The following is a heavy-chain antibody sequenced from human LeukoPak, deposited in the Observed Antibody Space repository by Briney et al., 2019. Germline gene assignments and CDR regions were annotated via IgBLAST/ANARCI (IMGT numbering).Heavy chain of an antibody. CDR3: ARQGSTRRFDP. CDR1: GFTFSSYS. J-gene: IGHJ5*02. Sequence: GGSLRLSCAASGFTFSSYSMNWVRQAPGKGLEWVSSISSSSSYIYYAGSVKGRFTISRDNAKNSLYLQMNSLRAEDTAVYYCARQGSTRRFDPWGQGTLVTVSS. CDR2: ISSSSSYI. V-gene: IGHV3-21*04.